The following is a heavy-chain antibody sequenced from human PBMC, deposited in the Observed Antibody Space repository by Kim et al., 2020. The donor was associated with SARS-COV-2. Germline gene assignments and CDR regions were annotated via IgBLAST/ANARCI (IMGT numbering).Heavy chain of an antibody. CDR3: AKDHLAVVVPAANDY. J-gene: IGHJ4*02. Sequence: DSGKGRFTISRDNSKTTLYLQMNSLRAEDTAVYYCAKDHLAVVVPAANDYWGQGTLVTVSS. V-gene: IGHV3-23*01. D-gene: IGHD2-2*01.